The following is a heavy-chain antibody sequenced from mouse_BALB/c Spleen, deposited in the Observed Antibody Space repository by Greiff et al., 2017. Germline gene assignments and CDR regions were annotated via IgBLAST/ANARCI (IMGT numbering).Heavy chain of an antibody. CDR2: ISYDGSN. J-gene: IGHJ1*01. CDR3: AGDYDGYWYFDV. V-gene: IGHV3-6*02. D-gene: IGHD2-4*01. Sequence: ESGPGLVKPSQSLSLACSVTGYSITSGYYWNWIRQFPGNKLEWMGYISYDGSNNYNPSLKNRISITRDTSKNQFFLKLNSVTTEDTATYYCAGDYDGYWYFDVWGAGTTVTVSS. CDR1: GYSITSGYY.